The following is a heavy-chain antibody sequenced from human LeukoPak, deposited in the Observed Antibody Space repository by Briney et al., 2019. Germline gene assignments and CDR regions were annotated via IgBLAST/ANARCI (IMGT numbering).Heavy chain of an antibody. J-gene: IGHJ4*02. CDR2: TYFTGDT. V-gene: IGHV4-39*01. CDR3: ARRLAILGVVRGGYFDY. CDR1: GGPISSTSYN. D-gene: IGHD3-3*01. Sequence: KPSETLSLTCTVSGGPISSTSYNWGWLRQSPGKGLEWIGSTYFTGDTNKNPSLKSRLTISLDTPKDQFSLRLTSVTSADTAVYYCARRLAILGVVRGGYFDYWGQGILVTVSS.